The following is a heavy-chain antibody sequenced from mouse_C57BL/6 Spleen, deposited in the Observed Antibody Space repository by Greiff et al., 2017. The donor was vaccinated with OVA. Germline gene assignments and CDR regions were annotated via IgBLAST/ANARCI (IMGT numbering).Heavy chain of an antibody. V-gene: IGHV2-9-1*01. CDR1: GFSLTSYA. CDR2: IWTGGGS. CDR3: ARNYYGSSSPFYY. D-gene: IGHD1-1*01. Sequence: VQRVESGPGLVAPSQSLSITCTVSGFSLTSYAISWARQPPGKGLEWLGVIWTGGGSNYNSTLKSRPSISTDNSNSQVFLKMNSLQSADTARYYCARNYYGSSSPFYYWGQGTTLTVSS. J-gene: IGHJ2*01.